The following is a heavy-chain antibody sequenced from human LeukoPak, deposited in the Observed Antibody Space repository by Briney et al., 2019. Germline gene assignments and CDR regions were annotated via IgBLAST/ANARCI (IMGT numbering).Heavy chain of an antibody. V-gene: IGHV1-58*01. Sequence: GTSVKVSCKASGFTFGTSAVQWVRQARGQRLEWIGWIVVGSVNTNYAQKFQERVTITRDMSTSTAYMELSSLRSEDTAVYYCARSGGAAAGTPLGYWGQGTLVTVSS. D-gene: IGHD6-13*01. CDR2: IVVGSVNT. CDR1: GFTFGTSA. J-gene: IGHJ4*02. CDR3: ARSGGAAAGTPLGY.